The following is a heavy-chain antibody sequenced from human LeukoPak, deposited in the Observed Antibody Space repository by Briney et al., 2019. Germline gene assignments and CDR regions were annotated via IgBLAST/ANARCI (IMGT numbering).Heavy chain of an antibody. CDR2: IYTSGST. CDR1: GGSISSYY. CDR3: ARGSYYYDSSGYYRYDY. J-gene: IGHJ4*02. V-gene: IGHV4-4*07. D-gene: IGHD3-22*01. Sequence: SETLSLTCTVSGGSISSYYWSWIRQPAGKGLEWIGRIYTSGSTNYNPSLKSRVTMSVDTSKNQFSLKLSSVTAADTAVYYCARGSYYYDSSGYYRYDYWGQGTLVTVSS.